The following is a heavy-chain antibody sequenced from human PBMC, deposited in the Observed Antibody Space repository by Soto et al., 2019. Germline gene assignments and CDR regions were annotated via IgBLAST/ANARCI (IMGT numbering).Heavy chain of an antibody. CDR1: GGSISSGDCY. J-gene: IGHJ4*02. CDR2: IYYIGST. Sequence: SETLSLTCTVSGGSISSGDCYWIWILQPPGKGLEWILYIYYIGSTYYNPSLKSRVTISVDTSKNQFSMKLGSVTAADTAVYYCASQPYYYDSSGYFNFDYWGQGTLVTVSS. D-gene: IGHD3-22*01. V-gene: IGHV4-30-4*01. CDR3: ASQPYYYDSSGYFNFDY.